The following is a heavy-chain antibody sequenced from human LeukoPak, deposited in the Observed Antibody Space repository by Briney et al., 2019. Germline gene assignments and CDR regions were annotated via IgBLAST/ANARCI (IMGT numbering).Heavy chain of an antibody. J-gene: IGHJ4*02. CDR1: GGSISSYY. Sequence: PSETLSLTCTVSGGSISSYYWSWIRQPPGKGLEWIGYIYYSGSTNYNPSLKSRVTISVDTSKDQFSLKLSSVTAADTAVYYCARDDSSGYLDWGQGTLVIVSS. D-gene: IGHD3-22*01. CDR3: ARDDSSGYLD. CDR2: IYYSGST. V-gene: IGHV4-59*12.